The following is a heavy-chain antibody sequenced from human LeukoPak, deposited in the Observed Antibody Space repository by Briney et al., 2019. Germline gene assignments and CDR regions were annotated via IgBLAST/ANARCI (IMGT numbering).Heavy chain of an antibody. J-gene: IGHJ4*02. V-gene: IGHV1-2*02. Sequence: GASVTVSCTTSGYTFTGSYLHWVRQVPGQGLEWMGWTNPSTGGTKYAQQFEGRVAMTRDTSNTTGYLELRSLRLGDTATYYCARGGAFCSITTCHEFDHWGQGTLVSVSS. CDR3: ARGGAFCSITTCHEFDH. CDR2: TNPSTGGT. CDR1: GYTFTGSY. D-gene: IGHD2-2*01.